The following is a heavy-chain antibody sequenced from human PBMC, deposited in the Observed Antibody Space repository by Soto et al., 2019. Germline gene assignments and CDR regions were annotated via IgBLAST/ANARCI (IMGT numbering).Heavy chain of an antibody. J-gene: IGHJ4*02. CDR3: ASEYCTGNSCYSRIFDY. CDR2: ISSSSTYI. D-gene: IGHD2-21*01. Sequence: EVQLVESGGGLVKPGGSLRLSCEGSGFTFSRYSMNWVRQAPGKGLEWVASISSSSTYIYYGDSVKGRFTIARDNAKNSLYLQMDSLRDEETALYYCASEYCTGNSCYSRIFDYWGQGTLVTVSS. V-gene: IGHV3-21*02. CDR1: GFTFSRYS.